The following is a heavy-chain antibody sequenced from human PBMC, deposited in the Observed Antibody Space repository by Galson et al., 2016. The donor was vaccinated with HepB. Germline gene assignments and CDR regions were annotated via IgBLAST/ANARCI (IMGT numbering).Heavy chain of an antibody. V-gene: IGHV4-59*12. D-gene: IGHD6-19*01. CDR1: GGFIIGYY. CDR2: VYSSGST. CDR3: ARGNQWLKYYYYGMDV. Sequence: SETLSLTCTVSGGFIIGYYWSWFRQPPGKGLEWIGYVYSSGSTNYNPSLKGRPAITIDTSKNEFSLKLSSVTAADTAVYYCARGNQWLKYYYYGMDVWGQGTTVTVSS. J-gene: IGHJ6*02.